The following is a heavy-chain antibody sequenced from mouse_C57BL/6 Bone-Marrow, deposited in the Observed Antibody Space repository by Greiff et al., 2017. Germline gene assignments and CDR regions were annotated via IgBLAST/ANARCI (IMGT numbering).Heavy chain of an antibody. Sequence: QVQLQQSGAELVKPGASVKMSCKASGYTFTNYPIEWMKQNHGKSLEWIGNFHPYNDDTKYNEQFKGKATLTVEKYSSTVFLELSRVTSVDSAVYYFAKCGNYGGYYGDYWGQGTTLTVSS. CDR3: AKCGNYGGYYGDY. CDR1: GYTFTNYP. D-gene: IGHD2-1*01. V-gene: IGHV1-47*01. J-gene: IGHJ2*01. CDR2: FHPYNDDT.